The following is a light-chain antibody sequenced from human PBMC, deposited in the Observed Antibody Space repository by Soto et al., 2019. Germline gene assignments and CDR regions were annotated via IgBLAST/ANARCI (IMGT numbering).Light chain of an antibody. CDR1: QSVSSN. CDR3: QQYSISST. CDR2: GAS. Sequence: EIVMTQSPATLSVSPGERATLSCRASQSVSSNLAWYQQKPGQAPRLLIYGASTRAAGIPDRFSGSGSGTDFTLTITRLEPEDSAVYYCQQYSISSTFGQGTKVDIK. V-gene: IGKV3D-15*01. J-gene: IGKJ1*01.